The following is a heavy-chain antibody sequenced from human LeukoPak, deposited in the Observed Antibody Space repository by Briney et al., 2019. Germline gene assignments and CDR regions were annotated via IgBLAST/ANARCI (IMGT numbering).Heavy chain of an antibody. J-gene: IGHJ4*02. V-gene: IGHV3-72*01. CDR1: GFTLSDHH. CDR3: VTEVSGSFPT. CDR2: SRNKENSYTT. D-gene: IGHD1-26*01. Sequence: PGGPLRLSCAASGFTLSDHHMDWVRRAPGKRLEWLARSRNKENSYTTEYAASVKGRFTISRDDSENSLYLQMNSLRTEDTAVYHCVTEVSGSFPTWGQGTLVTVSS.